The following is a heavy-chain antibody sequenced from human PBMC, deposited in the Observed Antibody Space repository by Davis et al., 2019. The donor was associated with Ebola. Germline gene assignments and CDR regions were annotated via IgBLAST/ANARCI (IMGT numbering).Heavy chain of an antibody. CDR1: GFTFSSYA. V-gene: IGHV3-64D*08. CDR3: VKDLKQLGRDFDY. D-gene: IGHD6-6*01. Sequence: GESLKISCPASGFTFSSYAMHWVRQAPGKGLEYVSAISSNGGSTYYADSVKGRFTISRDNSKNTLYLQMSSLRAEDTAVYYCVKDLKQLGRDFDYWGQGTLVTVSS. CDR2: ISSNGGST. J-gene: IGHJ4*02.